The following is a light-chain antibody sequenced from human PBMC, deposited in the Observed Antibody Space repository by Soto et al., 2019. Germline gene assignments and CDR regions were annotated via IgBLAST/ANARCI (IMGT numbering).Light chain of an antibody. CDR3: QQYETYLKT. Sequence: EIVLTQSPATLSLSPGERATLSCRASQSVSNYLAWYQQKPGQAPRLLIYDASNRATGIPARFSGSGSGTEFTLTISRVQPEDFATYYCQQYETYLKTFGQGTKVDIK. J-gene: IGKJ1*01. CDR2: DAS. CDR1: QSVSNY. V-gene: IGKV3-11*01.